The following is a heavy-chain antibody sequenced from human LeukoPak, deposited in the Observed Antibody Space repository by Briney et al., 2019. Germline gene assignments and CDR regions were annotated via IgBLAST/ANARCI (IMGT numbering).Heavy chain of an antibody. J-gene: IGHJ4*02. CDR2: INYSGST. CDR3: ARYVVYGSGKYYFDY. Sequence: SETLSLTCTVSVGSVSSTTYYWSWIRQPPGKGLEGIASINYSGSTYYNPSLKSRVTISVDTSENQFSLKLSSVTAADTAVYYCARYVVYGSGKYYFDYWGQGTLVTVSS. CDR1: VGSVSSTTYY. V-gene: IGHV4-39*01. D-gene: IGHD3-10*01.